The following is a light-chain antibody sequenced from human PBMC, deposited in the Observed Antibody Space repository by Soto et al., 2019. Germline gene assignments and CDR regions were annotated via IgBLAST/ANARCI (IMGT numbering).Light chain of an antibody. CDR1: NIGSKS. CDR2: YDA. CDR3: QVWDSSSDLVI. J-gene: IGLJ2*01. Sequence: SYELTQPPSVSVAPGQAASITCGGNNIGSKSVHWYQQKSGQAPVLVIYYDADRPSGIPERFSGSKSENTATLTISWVEAGDEADYYCQVWDSSSDLVIFGGGTKLTVL. V-gene: IGLV3-21*04.